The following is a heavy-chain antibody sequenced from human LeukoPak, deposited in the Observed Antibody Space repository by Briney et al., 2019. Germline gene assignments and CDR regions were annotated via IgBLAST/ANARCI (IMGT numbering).Heavy chain of an antibody. Sequence: QAGGSLRLSCAASGFTVSSNYMSWVRQAPGKGLEWVANIKQDGSEKYYVDSVKGRFTISRDNAKNSLYLQMNSLRAEDTAVYYCARDQDSGWLGEFDYWGQGTLVTVSS. CDR2: IKQDGSEK. D-gene: IGHD6-19*01. J-gene: IGHJ4*02. CDR1: GFTVSSNY. V-gene: IGHV3-7*01. CDR3: ARDQDSGWLGEFDY.